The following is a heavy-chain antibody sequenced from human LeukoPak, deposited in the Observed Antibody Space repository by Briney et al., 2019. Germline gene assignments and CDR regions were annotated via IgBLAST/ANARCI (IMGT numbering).Heavy chain of an antibody. D-gene: IGHD5-24*01. CDR3: AKEDGYNSGGLFDY. CDR1: GFTFSSYG. CDR2: ISYDGSNK. V-gene: IGHV3-30*18. Sequence: GRSLRLSCAASGFTFSSYGVHWVRQAPGKGLEWVAVISYDGSNKYYADSVKGRFTISRDNSKNTLYLQMNSLRAEDTAVYYCAKEDGYNSGGLFDYWGQGTLVTVSS. J-gene: IGHJ4*02.